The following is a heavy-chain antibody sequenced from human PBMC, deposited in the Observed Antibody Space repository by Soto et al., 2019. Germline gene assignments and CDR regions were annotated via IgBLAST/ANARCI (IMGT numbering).Heavy chain of an antibody. CDR2: ISSGSSYI. CDR3: ARDRSSSYYYGMDV. J-gene: IGHJ6*02. CDR1: GFTFSSYS. D-gene: IGHD6-6*01. Sequence: AGSLRLSCAASGFTFSSYSMNWVRQATGKGLGWVSSISSGSSYIYYADSVKGRFTISRDNAKNSLYLQMNSLRAEDTAVYYCARDRSSSYYYGMDVWGQGTTVTVSS. V-gene: IGHV3-21*01.